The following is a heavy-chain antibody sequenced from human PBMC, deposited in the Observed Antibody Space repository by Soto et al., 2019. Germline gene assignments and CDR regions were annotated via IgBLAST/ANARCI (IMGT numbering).Heavy chain of an antibody. D-gene: IGHD3-3*01. V-gene: IGHV3-23*01. CDR3: AKDWTHFDY. CDR2: IRGSQDNT. Sequence: EVQLLEAGGNLVQPGGSLRLSCAASGFMFSNYAMSWVRQAPGKGLEWVALIRGSQDNTYYADSVRGRFTISRDDAKSTLSLQMNSLTAEDTAVYYCAKDWTHFDYWGQGTLVTVSS. CDR1: GFMFSNYA. J-gene: IGHJ4*02.